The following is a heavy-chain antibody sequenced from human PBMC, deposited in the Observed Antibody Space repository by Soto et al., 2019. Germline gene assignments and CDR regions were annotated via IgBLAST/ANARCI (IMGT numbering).Heavy chain of an antibody. Sequence: GGSLRLSCTASGFTFGDYAMSWVRQAPGKGLEWVGFIRSKAYGGTTEYAASVKGRFTISRDDSKSIAYLQMNSLKTEDTAVYYCTRGGRAEHDAFDIWGQGTMVTVSS. CDR1: GFTFGDYA. V-gene: IGHV3-49*04. D-gene: IGHD1-26*01. J-gene: IGHJ3*02. CDR2: IRSKAYGGTT. CDR3: TRGGRAEHDAFDI.